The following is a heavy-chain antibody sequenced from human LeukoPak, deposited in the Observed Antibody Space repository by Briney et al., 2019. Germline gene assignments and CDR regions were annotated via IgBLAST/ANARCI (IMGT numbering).Heavy chain of an antibody. D-gene: IGHD3-22*01. J-gene: IGHJ4*02. CDR2: ISSSGNTI. CDR1: GFTFSSYE. Sequence: AGGSLRLSCAASGFTFSSYEMNWVRQAPGKGLEWVSYISSSGNTIYYADSVKGRFTISRDNAKNSLYLQMNSLRVEDTALYYCARTNYYDISGYDYWGQGTLVTVSS. V-gene: IGHV3-48*03. CDR3: ARTNYYDISGYDY.